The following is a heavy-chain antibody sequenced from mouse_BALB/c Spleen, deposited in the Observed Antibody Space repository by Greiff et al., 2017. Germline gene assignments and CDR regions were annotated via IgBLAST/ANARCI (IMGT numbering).Heavy chain of an antibody. J-gene: IGHJ4*01. CDR3: ARHYDYDDAMDD. Sequence: EVQLQQSGPELVKPGASVKISCKASGYTFTDYNMHWVKQSHGKSLEWIGYIYPYNGGTGYNQKFKSKATLTVDNSSSTAYMELRSLTSEDSAVYYCARHYDYDDAMDDWGQGTSVTVSS. CDR2: IYPYNGGT. D-gene: IGHD2-4*01. V-gene: IGHV1S29*02. CDR1: GYTFTDYN.